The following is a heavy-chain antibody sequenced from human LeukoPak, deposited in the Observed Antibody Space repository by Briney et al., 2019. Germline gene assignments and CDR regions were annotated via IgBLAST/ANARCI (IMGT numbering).Heavy chain of an antibody. J-gene: IGHJ6*03. V-gene: IGHV3-7*01. CDR2: IEQDGSEK. Sequence: PGGSLRLSCAASGFTFSSYWMGWVRQAPGKGLEWAANIEQDGSEKYYVDSVKGRFTISRDNAKNSLYLQMNSLRAEDTAVYYCARLTIVVVPAAMRRHYYYYMDVWGKGTTVTVSS. CDR3: ARLTIVVVPAAMRRHYYYYMDV. CDR1: GFTFSSYW. D-gene: IGHD2-2*01.